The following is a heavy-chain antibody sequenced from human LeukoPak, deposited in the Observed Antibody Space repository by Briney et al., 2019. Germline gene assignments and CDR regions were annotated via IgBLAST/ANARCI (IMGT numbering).Heavy chain of an antibody. J-gene: IGHJ6*03. V-gene: IGHV4-59*01. CDR2: IYYSGST. D-gene: IGHD7-27*01. Sequence: PSETLSLTCTVSGGSISSYYWSWIRHPPGKGLEWIGYIYYSGSTNYNPSLKSRVTISVDTSKNQFSLKLSSVTAADTAVYYCARAVPGSMDVWGKGTTVTVSS. CDR3: ARAVPGSMDV. CDR1: GGSISSYY.